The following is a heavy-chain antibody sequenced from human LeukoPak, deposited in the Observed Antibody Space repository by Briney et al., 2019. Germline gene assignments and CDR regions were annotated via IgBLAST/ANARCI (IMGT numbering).Heavy chain of an antibody. V-gene: IGHV1-2*02. J-gene: IGHJ4*02. CDR1: GYTFTGYY. CDR2: INPNSGGT. D-gene: IGHD3-10*01. CDR3: AREVLLWFGEPQLDY. Sequence: GASVKVSCKASGYTFTGYYMHWVRQAPGQGLEWMGWINPNSGGTNYAQKFQGRVTMTRDTSISTAYMELSRLRSDDTAVYYCAREVLLWFGEPQLDYWGQGTLVTVSS.